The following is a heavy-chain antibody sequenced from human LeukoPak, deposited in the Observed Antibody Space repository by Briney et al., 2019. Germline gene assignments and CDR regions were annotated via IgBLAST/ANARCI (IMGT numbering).Heavy chain of an antibody. CDR1: GILFSDTY. Sequence: GGSLRLSCAASGILFSDTYLDWVRQAPGKGLEWVGRSSDKANGYTTKYAASVRDRFTISRDDSKNSLYLQMKSLKIEDTAVYYCARSGDRYGPNWFDPWGQGTLVTVSS. V-gene: IGHV3-72*01. J-gene: IGHJ5*02. CDR3: ARSGDRYGPNWFDP. CDR2: SSDKANGYTT. D-gene: IGHD5-18*01.